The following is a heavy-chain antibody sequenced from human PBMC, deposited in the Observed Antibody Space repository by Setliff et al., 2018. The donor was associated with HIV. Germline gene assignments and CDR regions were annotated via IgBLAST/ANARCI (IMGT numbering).Heavy chain of an antibody. CDR1: GGTFSSYA. J-gene: IGHJ4*02. CDR3: ARGPGWELTAGTYFDS. CDR2: IIPIFGTA. V-gene: IGHV1-69*13. D-gene: IGHD2-21*02. Sequence: GASVKVSCKASGGTFSSYAISWVRQAPGQGLEWMGGIIPIFGTANYAQKFQGRVTITADESTSTAYMELSSLRSEDTAVYYCARGPGWELTAGTYFDSWGQGTLVTVSS.